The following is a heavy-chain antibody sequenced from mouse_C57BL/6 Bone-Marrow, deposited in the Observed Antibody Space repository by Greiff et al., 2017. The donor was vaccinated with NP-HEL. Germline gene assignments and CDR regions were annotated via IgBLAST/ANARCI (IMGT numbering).Heavy chain of an antibody. Sequence: EVQLQQSGPELVKPGASVKISCKASGYTFTDYYMNWVKQSHGKSLEWIGDINPNNGGTSYNQKFKGKATLTVDKSSSTAYMELRSLTSEDSAVYYCATNSDYDLWFAYWGQGTLVTVSA. J-gene: IGHJ3*01. V-gene: IGHV1-26*01. CDR1: GYTFTDYY. CDR3: ATNSDYDLWFAY. D-gene: IGHD2-4*01. CDR2: INPNNGGT.